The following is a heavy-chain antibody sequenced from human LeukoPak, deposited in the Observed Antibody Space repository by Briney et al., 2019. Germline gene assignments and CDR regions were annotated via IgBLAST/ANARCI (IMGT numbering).Heavy chain of an antibody. CDR3: ARGTVSGGSPFDY. CDR1: GYTFTNSG. Sequence: ASVNVSCTASGYTFTNSGISWVRQAPGQGLEWMGWISAYNGDTNYAQNLQGRVTMTTDTPTGTAHMELRSLRSDDTAVYYCARGTVSGGSPFDYWGQGTLVTVSS. V-gene: IGHV1-18*01. J-gene: IGHJ4*02. CDR2: ISAYNGDT. D-gene: IGHD6-19*01.